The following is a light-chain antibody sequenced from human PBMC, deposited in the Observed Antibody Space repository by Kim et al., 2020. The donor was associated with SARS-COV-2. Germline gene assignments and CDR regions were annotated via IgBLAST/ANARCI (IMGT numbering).Light chain of an antibody. CDR3: QAWDSGTVV. V-gene: IGLV3-1*01. J-gene: IGLJ2*01. Sequence: PGQTASITCSGDKLGDKYACWYQQKPGQSPVLVIYQDSKRPSGIPERFSGSNSGNTATLTISGTQAMDEADYYCQAWDSGTVVFGGGTKLTVL. CDR2: QDS. CDR1: KLGDKY.